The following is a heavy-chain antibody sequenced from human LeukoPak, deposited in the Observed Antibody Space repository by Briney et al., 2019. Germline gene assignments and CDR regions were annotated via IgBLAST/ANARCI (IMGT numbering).Heavy chain of an antibody. CDR2: ISSSSRYI. V-gene: IGHV3-21*01. CDR3: ARSQINYYDSSGYYDYYYYMDV. CDR1: GFTFSSYS. D-gene: IGHD3-22*01. J-gene: IGHJ6*03. Sequence: PGGSLRLSCAASGFTFSSYSMNWARQAPGKGLEWVSSISSSSRYIYYADSVRGRFTIYRDNAKNSLYLQMKSLRAEDTAVYYGARSQINYYDSSGYYDYYYYMDVWGKGTTVTVSS.